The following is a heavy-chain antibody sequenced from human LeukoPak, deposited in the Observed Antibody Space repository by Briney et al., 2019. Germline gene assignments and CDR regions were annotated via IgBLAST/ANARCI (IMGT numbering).Heavy chain of an antibody. CDR1: GDSLSSNSAA. Sequence: SQTLSLTCALSGDSLSSNSAAWNWIRQSPSRGLEWLGSTYYRSKWYNDYAVSVKSRITINPDTSENQFSLQLNSVTPEDTAVYYCARDRDQVVIPGWFDPWGQGTLVTVSS. CDR2: TYYRSKWYN. J-gene: IGHJ5*02. D-gene: IGHD3-22*01. CDR3: ARDRDQVVIPGWFDP. V-gene: IGHV6-1*01.